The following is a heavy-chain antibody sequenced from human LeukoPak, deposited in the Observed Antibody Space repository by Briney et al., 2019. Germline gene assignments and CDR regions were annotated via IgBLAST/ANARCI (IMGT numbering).Heavy chain of an antibody. Sequence: GGSLRLSCAASGFTFSSYSMNWVRQAPGKGLEWVSSISSSSSYIYYADSVKGRFTISRDNAKNSLYLQMNGLRAEDTAVYYCAREEKGAAAGTLRYWGQGTLVTVSS. J-gene: IGHJ4*02. CDR3: AREEKGAAAGTLRY. CDR1: GFTFSSYS. D-gene: IGHD6-13*01. CDR2: ISSSSSYI. V-gene: IGHV3-21*01.